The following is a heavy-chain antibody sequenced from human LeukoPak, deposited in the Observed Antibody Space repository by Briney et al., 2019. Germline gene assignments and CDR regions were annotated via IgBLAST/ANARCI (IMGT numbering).Heavy chain of an antibody. CDR3: ARQTSVGYCSGGRCYYFDY. J-gene: IGHJ4*02. D-gene: IGHD2-15*01. Sequence: PGGSLRLSCAASGFTFSSYSMNWIRQPPGKGLEWIGSFYYGGNTYYNPSLKSRITIPVDTSKKQFSLKLSSVTAADTAMYYCARQTSVGYCSGGRCYYFDYWGQGTLVTVSS. V-gene: IGHV4-39*01. CDR1: GFTFSSYS. CDR2: FYYGGNT.